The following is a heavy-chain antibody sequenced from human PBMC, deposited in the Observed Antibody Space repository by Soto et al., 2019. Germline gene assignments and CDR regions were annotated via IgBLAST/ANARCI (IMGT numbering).Heavy chain of an antibody. D-gene: IGHD3-22*01. CDR1: GFSVSRYY. CDR2: IYSGGIT. J-gene: IGHJ4*02. CDR3: ARGLYDSSSYKPFSFNY. V-gene: IGHV3-53*01. Sequence: GGSLRLSCAASGFSVSRYYMSWVRQIPGKGLECVALIYSGGITDYADSVKGRFTVSRDNSKNTLNLQMNSLRAEDTAVYYCARGLYDSSSYKPFSFNYWGPGTLVTVSS.